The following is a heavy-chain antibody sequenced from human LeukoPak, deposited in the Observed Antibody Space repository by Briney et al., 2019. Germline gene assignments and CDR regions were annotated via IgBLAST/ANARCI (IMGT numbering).Heavy chain of an antibody. D-gene: IGHD2-2*01. Sequence: GGSLRLSCAASGFTFSNYAMSWVRQAPGKGLEWVSDVSGTGSSTYYADSVKGRFTISRDNSKNTLYLQMNSLRAEDTAVYYCAKDSPIYCSSTSCLDAFDIWGQGTMVTVSS. J-gene: IGHJ3*02. V-gene: IGHV3-23*01. CDR2: VSGTGSST. CDR3: AKDSPIYCSSTSCLDAFDI. CDR1: GFTFSNYA.